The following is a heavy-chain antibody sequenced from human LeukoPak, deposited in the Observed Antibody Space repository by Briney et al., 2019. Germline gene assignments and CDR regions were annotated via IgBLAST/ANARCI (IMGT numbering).Heavy chain of an antibody. J-gene: IGHJ4*02. Sequence: PSETLSLTCSAYGGSFGGYFWSWIRQLPGEGLEWIGEVNHSGSTNYNPSLKSRVTISVDTSRTQFSLNLRSVTAADTAVYYCARGPPLAYYGTGGYYFFDYWGQGILVTVSP. CDR2: VNHSGST. CDR3: ARGPPLAYYGTGGYYFFDY. V-gene: IGHV4-34*01. D-gene: IGHD3-22*01. CDR1: GGSFGGYF.